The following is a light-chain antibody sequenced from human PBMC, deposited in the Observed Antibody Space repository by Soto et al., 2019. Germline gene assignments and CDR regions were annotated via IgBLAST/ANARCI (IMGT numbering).Light chain of an antibody. CDR2: DAS. J-gene: IGKJ4*01. Sequence: EIVLTQSPATLSLSPGERATLSCRASQSVSSYLAWYQQKPGQAHRLLIYDASNRATGIPARFSGSGSGTYFTLTISSLEPEDFPIYYCQQRSNWPPVTFGGGTKVQIK. CDR3: QQRSNWPPVT. CDR1: QSVSSY. V-gene: IGKV3-11*01.